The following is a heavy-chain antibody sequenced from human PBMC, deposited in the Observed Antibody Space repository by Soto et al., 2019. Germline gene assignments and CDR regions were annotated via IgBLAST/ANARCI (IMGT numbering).Heavy chain of an antibody. CDR3: ARDRGITIFGVVMLTNWFDP. D-gene: IGHD3-3*01. J-gene: IGHJ5*02. CDR1: GDSVSSNSAA. Sequence: QTLSLTCAISGDSVSSNSAAWNWIRQSPSRGLEWLGRTYYRSKWYNDYAVSVKSRITINPDTSKNQFSLQLNSVTPEDTAVYYCARDRGITIFGVVMLTNWFDPWGQGTLVTVSS. CDR2: TYYRSKWYN. V-gene: IGHV6-1*01.